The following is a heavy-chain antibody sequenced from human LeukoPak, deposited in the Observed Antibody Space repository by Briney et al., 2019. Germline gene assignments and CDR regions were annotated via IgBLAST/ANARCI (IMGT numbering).Heavy chain of an antibody. CDR2: ISYSGDNT. Sequence: GGSLRLSCAASGFTFRNYDMSWVRQAPGKGLEWVSSISYSGDNTYYADSVKGRFTISRDNSKDTLYLQMNSLRVEDTAVYYCAKRIQSAMATGYWGQGTLVTVSS. CDR1: GFTFRNYD. D-gene: IGHD5-18*01. J-gene: IGHJ4*02. V-gene: IGHV3-23*01. CDR3: AKRIQSAMATGY.